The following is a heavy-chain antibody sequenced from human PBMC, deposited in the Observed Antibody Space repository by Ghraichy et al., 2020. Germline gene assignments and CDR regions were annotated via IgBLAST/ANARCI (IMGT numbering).Heavy chain of an antibody. CDR2: ISGSGGRT. CDR1: GFTFTTYA. V-gene: IGHV3-23*01. D-gene: IGHD2/OR15-2a*01. CDR3: AKDRLRTFYDH. Sequence: GGSLRLSCAASGFTFTTYAMHWVRQAPGKGLEWVSSISGSGGRTDYADSVKGRFTVSRDNFKNTLYLQMNSLRAEDTAVYYCAKDRLRTFYDHWGQGTLVTVSS. J-gene: IGHJ4*02.